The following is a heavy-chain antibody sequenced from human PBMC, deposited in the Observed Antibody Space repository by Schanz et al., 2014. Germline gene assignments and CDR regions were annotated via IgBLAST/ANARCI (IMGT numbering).Heavy chain of an antibody. J-gene: IGHJ6*03. CDR3: AGTYCSSTSCYTGYYYMDV. Sequence: QVRLVQSGAEVKKPGASVRVSCKVSGYAFTTYGISWVRQAPGQGPEFMGWISTFRNEDTNSAQRFQGRLTMTTDTSTSTAYMELRSLRSEDTAVYYCAGTYCSSTSCYTGYYYMDVWGKGTTVTVSS. CDR1: GYAFTTYG. CDR2: ISTFRNEDT. D-gene: IGHD2-2*02. V-gene: IGHV1-18*01.